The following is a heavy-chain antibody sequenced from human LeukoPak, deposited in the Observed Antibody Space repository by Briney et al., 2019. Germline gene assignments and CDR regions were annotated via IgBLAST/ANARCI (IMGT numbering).Heavy chain of an antibody. CDR3: AAGTAAVF. Sequence: GGSLRLSCIVSGIPFSDYYMNWIRQAPGKGLEWVSYISSSSSYSDYADSVKGRFTISRDNAKNALYLQMNSLRVEDTAVYCWAAGTAAVFWGEGTLVTVS. V-gene: IGHV3-11*03. J-gene: IGHJ4*02. CDR2: ISSSSSYS. CDR1: GIPFSDYY. D-gene: IGHD6-13*01.